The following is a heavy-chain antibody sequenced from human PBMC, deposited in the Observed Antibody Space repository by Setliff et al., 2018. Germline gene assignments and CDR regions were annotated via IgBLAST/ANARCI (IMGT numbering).Heavy chain of an antibody. J-gene: IGHJ3*02. CDR1: GGSISSSSYY. CDR2: IHYNGNL. D-gene: IGHD3-10*01. CDR3: ARRPTGPGAPFDI. V-gene: IGHV4-39*01. Sequence: PSETLSLTCAVSGGSISSSSYYWGWIRQSPGEGLKWIANIHYNGNLYYNPSLKNRATISMDTSKIQFSLKLISVTAADTALYFCARRPTGPGAPFDIWGHGTMVTVSS.